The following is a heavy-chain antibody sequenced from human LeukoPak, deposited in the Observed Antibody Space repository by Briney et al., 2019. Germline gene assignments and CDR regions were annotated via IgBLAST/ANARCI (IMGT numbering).Heavy chain of an antibody. CDR2: INHSGST. CDR3: ASQGHHGKIVGTTLSYFYMDV. Sequence: SETLSLTCAVYGGSFSGYYWSWIRQPPGKGLEWIGEINHSGSTNYNPSLKSRVTISVDTSKNQFSLKLSSVTAADTAFYYCASQGHHGKIVGTTLSYFYMDVWGKGTTVTVSS. V-gene: IGHV4-34*01. CDR1: GGSFSGYY. D-gene: IGHD1-26*01. J-gene: IGHJ6*03.